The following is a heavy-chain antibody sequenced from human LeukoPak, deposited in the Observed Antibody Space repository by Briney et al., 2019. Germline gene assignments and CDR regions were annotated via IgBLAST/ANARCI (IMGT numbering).Heavy chain of an antibody. CDR1: GFTVSTNC. D-gene: IGHD5-18*01. J-gene: IGHJ4*02. Sequence: GGSLRLSCAASGFTVSTNCMTWVRQAPGKRLEWVSTIYSGGTTYYADSVMGRFTISSHNSRNTLYLQMNSLRAEDTAVYYCARVDTVMAYYFDLWGQGTLVTVSS. CDR3: ARVDTVMAYYFDL. V-gene: IGHV3-53*04. CDR2: IYSGGTT.